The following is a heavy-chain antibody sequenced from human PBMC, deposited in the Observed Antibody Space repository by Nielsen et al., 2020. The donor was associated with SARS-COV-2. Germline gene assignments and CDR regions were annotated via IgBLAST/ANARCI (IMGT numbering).Heavy chain of an antibody. Sequence: ESLKISCAASGFTFSSYAMSWIRQPPGKGLEWIGEINHSGSTNYNPSLKSRVTISVDTSKNQFSLKLSSVTAADTAVYYCARGVVGAVAGTDYWGQGTLVTVSP. V-gene: IGHV4-34*01. D-gene: IGHD6-19*01. J-gene: IGHJ4*02. CDR2: INHSGST. CDR3: ARGVVGAVAGTDY. CDR1: GFTFSSYA.